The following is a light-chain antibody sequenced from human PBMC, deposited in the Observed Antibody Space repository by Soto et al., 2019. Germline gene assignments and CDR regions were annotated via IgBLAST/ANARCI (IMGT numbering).Light chain of an antibody. CDR2: ADN. CDR3: AAWDDTLNGWV. J-gene: IGLJ3*02. CDR1: GSNIGSKS. V-gene: IGLV1-44*01. Sequence: VLTQPHSASGTPGQRVTVSCSGSGSNIGSKSVNWYQQLPGAAPKLLIYADNQRPSGVPDRFSGSKSGTSASLAISGLQSEDEADYYCAAWDDTLNGWVFGGGTKVTVL.